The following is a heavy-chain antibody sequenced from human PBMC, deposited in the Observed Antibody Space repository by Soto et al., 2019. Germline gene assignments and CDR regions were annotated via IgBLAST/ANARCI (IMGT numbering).Heavy chain of an antibody. CDR2: ISPHNGKT. Sequence: QVQLVQSGGGVQKPGASVKVSCKTSGYTFVTYYISWLRQAPGQGIEWMGWISPHNGKTNYIQSLQGRVTMTADTSTGTAYLELRSLRSNDTAVYFCARDSSNYFDYWGQGTLVTVSS. CDR1: GYTFVTYY. V-gene: IGHV1-18*01. J-gene: IGHJ4*02. D-gene: IGHD4-4*01. CDR3: ARDSSNYFDY.